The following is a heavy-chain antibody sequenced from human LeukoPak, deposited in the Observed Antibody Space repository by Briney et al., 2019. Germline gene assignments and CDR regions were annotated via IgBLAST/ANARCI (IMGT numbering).Heavy chain of an antibody. CDR1: GFTLSSYW. J-gene: IGHJ6*03. Sequence: PGGSLRLSCAASGFTLSSYWMSWVRQAPGKGLEWVANIKQDGSEKYYVDSVKGRFTISRDNAKNSLYLQMNSLRAEDTAVYYCARVIMYYYYYYMDVWGKGTTVTVSS. CDR2: IKQDGSEK. V-gene: IGHV3-7*01. D-gene: IGHD3-10*01. CDR3: ARVIMYYYYYYMDV.